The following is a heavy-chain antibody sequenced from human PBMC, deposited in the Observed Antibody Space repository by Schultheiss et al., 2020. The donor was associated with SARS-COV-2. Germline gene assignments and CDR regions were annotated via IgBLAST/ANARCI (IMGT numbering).Heavy chain of an antibody. D-gene: IGHD3-10*01. V-gene: IGHV4-38-2*02. CDR1: GYSISSGYY. CDR2: IYHSGST. J-gene: IGHJ4*02. Sequence: ESLKISCTVSGYSISSGYYWGWIRQPPGKGLEWIGSIYHSGSTYYNPSLKSRVTISVDTSKNQFSLKLSSVTAADTAVYYCARAWRVMVRGAHIKSFDYWGQGTLVTVSS. CDR3: ARAWRVMVRGAHIKSFDY.